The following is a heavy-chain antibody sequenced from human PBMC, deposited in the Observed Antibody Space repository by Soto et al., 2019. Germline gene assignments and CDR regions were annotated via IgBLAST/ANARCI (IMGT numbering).Heavy chain of an antibody. Sequence: EVQLLESGGGLVQPGGSLRLSCVGSGFPFSTYTINWVRQTPGKGPEWVSGIYSDATKTHYADSVRGRFTISRDNTRNIVYLQMHSLRAEDTAIYYCVKDLTPDGLWEFDYWGQGTPVTVSS. J-gene: IGHJ4*02. D-gene: IGHD1-26*01. V-gene: IGHV3-23*03. CDR3: VKDLTPDGLWEFDY. CDR2: IYSDATKT. CDR1: GFPFSTYT.